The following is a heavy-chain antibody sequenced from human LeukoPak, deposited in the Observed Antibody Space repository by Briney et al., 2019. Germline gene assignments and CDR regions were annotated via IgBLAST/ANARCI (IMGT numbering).Heavy chain of an antibody. D-gene: IGHD4-17*01. V-gene: IGHV3-7*01. J-gene: IGHJ4*02. Sequence: GGSLRLSCVASGSSFRNYWMSWVRQAPGKGLEWVANIKEDGSKKNHLDSVKGRFTISRDNAKNFLYLQMNSLRVEDTALYYCARDGDGRGEDFDYWGQGVLVTVSS. CDR3: ARDGDGRGEDFDY. CDR2: IKEDGSKK. CDR1: GSSFRNYW.